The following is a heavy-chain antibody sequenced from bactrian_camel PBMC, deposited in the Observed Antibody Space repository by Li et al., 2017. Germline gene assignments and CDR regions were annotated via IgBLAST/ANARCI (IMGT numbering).Heavy chain of an antibody. Sequence: HVQLVESGGGSVQAGGSLRLSCAVFGFRIRNYCMAWLRQAPGKEREGVAAIDKSGSPTYTYSVMGRFTITKDNVNNILYLQMDNLKPEDTAMYYCAADFYNLQLARSYTYWGQGTQVTVS. CDR3: AADFYNLQLARSYTY. D-gene: IGHD7*01. J-gene: IGHJ4*01. V-gene: IGHV3S55*01. CDR2: IDKSGSP. CDR1: GFRIRNYC.